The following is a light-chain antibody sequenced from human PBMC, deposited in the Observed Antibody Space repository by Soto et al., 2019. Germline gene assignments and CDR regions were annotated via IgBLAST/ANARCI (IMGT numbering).Light chain of an antibody. CDR2: KAS. CDR3: QQAQMYSGT. J-gene: IGKJ1*01. CDR1: QTISSW. V-gene: IGKV1-5*03. Sequence: IQMTKSSSNRSRSLGERVNITWGASQTISSWLAWYQQKQGKAPKLLIYKASTLKRGVPSRFSGMVSGTEGTITISSLQKGDCSTYFSQQAQMYSGTFSQGTKVDI.